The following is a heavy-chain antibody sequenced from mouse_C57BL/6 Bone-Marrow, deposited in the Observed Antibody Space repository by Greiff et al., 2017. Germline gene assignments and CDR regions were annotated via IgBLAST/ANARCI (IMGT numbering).Heavy chain of an antibody. D-gene: IGHD1-1*01. CDR1: GFNIKDDY. CDR2: IDPENGDT. V-gene: IGHV14-4*01. J-gene: IGHJ3*01. CDR3: TTLVYYYGEGFAY. Sequence: EVKLVESGAELVRPGASVKLSCTASGFNIKDDYMHWVKQRPEQGLEWIGWIDPENGDTEYASKFQGKATITADTSSNTAYLQLSSLTSEDTAVYYCTTLVYYYGEGFAYWGQGTLVTVSA.